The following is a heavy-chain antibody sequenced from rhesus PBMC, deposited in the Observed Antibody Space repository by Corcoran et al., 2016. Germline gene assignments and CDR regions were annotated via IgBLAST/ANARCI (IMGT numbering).Heavy chain of an antibody. CDR3: VRHREISCSGSGCYGVLDV. Sequence: QLQLQESGPGLVKPSETLSLTCAVSGGSISRRYWRWVRQAPGKGPEWIGNIYGSGTTTNDNPPPKRRVTLSVDTAKNQLSLKLSSVTAADTAVYYCVRHREISCSGSGCYGVLDVWGRGVLVTVSS. V-gene: IGHV4-169*01. CDR1: GGSISRRY. CDR2: IYGSGTTT. D-gene: IGHD2-21*01. J-gene: IGHJ5-2*02.